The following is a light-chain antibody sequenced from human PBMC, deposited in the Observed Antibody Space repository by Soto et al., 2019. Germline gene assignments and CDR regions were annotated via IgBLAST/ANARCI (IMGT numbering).Light chain of an antibody. CDR2: EVN. J-gene: IGLJ1*01. Sequence: QAVVTQPPSASGSPGQSVTISCTGTSSDVGGYKYVSWYQQHPGKAPKLMIFEVNKRPSGVPDRFSGSKSGNTASLTVSGLQAEDEADYYCSSYAGINNLGVFGTGTKVTVL. CDR1: SSDVGGYKY. CDR3: SSYAGINNLGV. V-gene: IGLV2-8*01.